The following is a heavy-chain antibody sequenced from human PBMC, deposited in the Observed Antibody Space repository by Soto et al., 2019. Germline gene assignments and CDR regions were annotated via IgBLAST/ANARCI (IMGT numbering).Heavy chain of an antibody. CDR1: AGSISSYY. D-gene: IGHD3-16*01. CDR2: IYYNGIT. V-gene: IGHV4-59*01. CDR3: ASSLGGFFDY. J-gene: IGHJ4*02. Sequence: QVQLQESGPGLVKPSETLSLTCTVSAGSISSYYWSWIRQPPGKGLEWIGYIYYNGITNYNPSLKSRVTMSVDTSKNQFSLKLSSVTAADTAVYYCASSLGGFFDYWGQGTLVTVSS.